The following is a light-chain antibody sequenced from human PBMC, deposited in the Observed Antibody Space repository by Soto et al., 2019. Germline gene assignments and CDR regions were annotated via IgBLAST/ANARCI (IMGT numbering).Light chain of an antibody. CDR3: LQRSNWPWT. CDR1: QSVSSY. J-gene: IGKJ1*01. CDR2: DAS. V-gene: IGKV3-11*01. Sequence: EIVLTQSPAPLSLSPGERATLSRRASQSVSSYLAWYQQKPGQAPRLLIFDASNRAAGIPARFSGSGSETDFSLTISSLESEDFAVYYCLQRSNWPWTFGQGTKVDI.